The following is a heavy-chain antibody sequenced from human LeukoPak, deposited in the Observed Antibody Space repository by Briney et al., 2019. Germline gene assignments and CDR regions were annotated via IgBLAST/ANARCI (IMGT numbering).Heavy chain of an antibody. J-gene: IGHJ4*02. CDR2: ISGSGGST. V-gene: IGHV3-23*01. D-gene: IGHD6-13*01. CDR1: GFTFSSYA. Sequence: PGGSLRLSCAASGFTFSSYAMSWVRQAPGKGLEGVSAISGSGGSTYYADSVKGRFTISRDNSKNTLYLQMNSLRAEDTAVYYCAKVRVYSSSWFPLFDYWGQGTLVTVSS. CDR3: AKVRVYSSSWFPLFDY.